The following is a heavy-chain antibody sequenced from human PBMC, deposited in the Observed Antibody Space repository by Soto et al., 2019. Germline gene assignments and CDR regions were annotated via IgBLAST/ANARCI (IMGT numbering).Heavy chain of an antibody. Sequence: GGSLRLSCVASGFTFNSYSMNWVRRAPGKGLEWVSSISPRSDIYYAASVKGRFAISRDNAKNSLSLEMDSLRAEDMGVYYCAREKTAWHLAYGLDIWGQGTTVTVSS. CDR2: ISPRSDI. CDR1: GFTFNSYS. CDR3: AREKTAWHLAYGLDI. D-gene: IGHD2-21*02. V-gene: IGHV3-21*01. J-gene: IGHJ6*02.